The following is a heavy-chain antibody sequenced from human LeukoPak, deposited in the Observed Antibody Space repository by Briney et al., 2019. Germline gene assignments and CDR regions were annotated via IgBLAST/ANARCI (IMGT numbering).Heavy chain of an antibody. D-gene: IGHD1-26*01. CDR1: GFTFSSYT. V-gene: IGHV3-21*01. CDR3: ARGDSGSYYFDY. J-gene: IGHJ4*02. CDR2: ISPSGGVT. Sequence: PGGFLRLSCATSGFTFSSYTMSWVRQAPGKGLEWVSTISPSGGVTFYSDSVKGRFTISRDNAKNSLYLQMNSLRAEDTAVYYCARGDSGSYYFDYWGQGTLVTVSS.